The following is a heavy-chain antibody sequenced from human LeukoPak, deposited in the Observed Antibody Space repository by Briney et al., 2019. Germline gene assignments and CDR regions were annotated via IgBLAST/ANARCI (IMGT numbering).Heavy chain of an antibody. CDR1: GFTVSSNY. V-gene: IGHV3-23*01. Sequence: PGGSLRLSCAASGFTVSSNYMSWVRQAPGKGLEWVSTLASSSGGGTYYADSVKGRFPISRDSSRNTLFLQMNSLRAEDTAVYYCAKDLSSDWRLFDSWGQGTLVTVPS. J-gene: IGHJ4*02. D-gene: IGHD2-21*01. CDR3: AKDLSSDWRLFDS. CDR2: LASSSGGGT.